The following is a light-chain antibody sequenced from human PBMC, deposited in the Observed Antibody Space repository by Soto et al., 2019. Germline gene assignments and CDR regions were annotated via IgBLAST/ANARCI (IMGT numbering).Light chain of an antibody. CDR1: SSDAGGYKY. Sequence: QSALTQPASVSGSPGQSITISCTGTSSDAGGYKYVSWYQQHPGKAPKLMIYEVSNRPSGVSNRFSGSKSGNTASLTISGLQAEDEADYYCSSYTSSSTLDVFGTGTKVTVL. CDR3: SSYTSSSTLDV. V-gene: IGLV2-14*01. CDR2: EVS. J-gene: IGLJ1*01.